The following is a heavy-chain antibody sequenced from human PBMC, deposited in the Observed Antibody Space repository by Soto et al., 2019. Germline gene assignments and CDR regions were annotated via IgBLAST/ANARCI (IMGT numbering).Heavy chain of an antibody. CDR1: GFTFSSYW. CDR3: AREFRVKAKYSSSWYVFDY. V-gene: IGHV3-7*01. J-gene: IGHJ4*02. Sequence: GGSLRLSCAASGFTFSSYWMSWVRQAPGKGLEWVANIKQDGSEKYYVDSVKGRFTISRDNAKNSLYLQMNSLRAEDTAVYYCAREFRVKAKYSSSWYVFDYWGQGTLVTVSS. CDR2: IKQDGSEK. D-gene: IGHD6-13*01.